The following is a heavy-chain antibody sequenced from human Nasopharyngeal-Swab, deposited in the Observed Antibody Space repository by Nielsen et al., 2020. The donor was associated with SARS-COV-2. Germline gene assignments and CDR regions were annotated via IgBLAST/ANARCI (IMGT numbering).Heavy chain of an antibody. J-gene: IGHJ6*02. Sequence: SETLSLTCTVSGGSISSSSYYWGWIRQPPGKGLEWIGSIYYSGSTYYNPSLKIRVTISVDTSKNQFSLKLSSVTAADTAVYYCARQFYDFWSGYPYYGMDVWGQGTTVTVSS. CDR3: ARQFYDFWSGYPYYGMDV. CDR1: GGSISSSSYY. V-gene: IGHV4-39*01. CDR2: IYYSGST. D-gene: IGHD3-3*01.